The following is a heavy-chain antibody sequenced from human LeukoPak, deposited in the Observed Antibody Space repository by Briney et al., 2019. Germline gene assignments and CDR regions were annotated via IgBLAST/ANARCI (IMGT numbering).Heavy chain of an antibody. V-gene: IGHV3-30*02. CDR1: GFTFSSYD. Sequence: GGSLRLSCAASGFTFSSYDMHWIRQAPGKGLEWVAFIRYDGSDAHYADSVKGRFTMSRDNSKNTLYLQMNILRAEDTALYYCARDQCSATRCYGSPGYWGQGTLVTVSS. J-gene: IGHJ4*02. CDR2: IRYDGSDA. CDR3: ARDQCSATRCYGSPGY. D-gene: IGHD2-15*01.